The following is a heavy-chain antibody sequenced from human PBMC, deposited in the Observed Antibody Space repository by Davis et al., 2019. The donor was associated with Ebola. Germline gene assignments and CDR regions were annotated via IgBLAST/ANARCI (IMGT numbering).Heavy chain of an antibody. CDR2: ISGSSSDI. V-gene: IGHV3-21*01. CDR1: GFTFSSNT. Sequence: GGSLRLSCAASGFTFSSNTMHWVRQAPGKGLEWVSSISGSSSDIYYADSVKGRFTISRDNSKNTLYLQMNSLRAEDTAVYYCARAIDDTAMVTFDYWGQGTLVTVSS. CDR3: ARAIDDTAMVTFDY. D-gene: IGHD5-18*01. J-gene: IGHJ4*02.